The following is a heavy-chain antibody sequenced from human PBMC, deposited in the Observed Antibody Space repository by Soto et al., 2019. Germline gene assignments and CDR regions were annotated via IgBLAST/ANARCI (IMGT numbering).Heavy chain of an antibody. CDR1: GGSLSGYY. CDR2: INHSGST. V-gene: IGHV4-34*01. D-gene: IGHD5-12*01. CDR3: ARERLSGYLGYAFDI. J-gene: IGHJ3*02. Sequence: PSETLSLTCTVYGGSLSGYYWSWIRQPPGKGLEWIGEINHSGSTNYSPSLKSRVTISVDTSKNQFSLKLSSVTAADTAVYYCARERLSGYLGYAFDIWGQGTMVTVSS.